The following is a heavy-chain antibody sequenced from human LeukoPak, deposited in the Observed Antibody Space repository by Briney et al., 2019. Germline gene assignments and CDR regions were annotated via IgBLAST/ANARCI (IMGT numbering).Heavy chain of an antibody. Sequence: PGGSLRLSCAASGFTFDDYGMSWVRQAPGKGLEWVSGINWNGGSTGYADSVKGRFTISRDNAKNSLYLQMNSLRAEDAALYYCARVPEYFRGFDYWGQGTLVTVSS. J-gene: IGHJ4*02. D-gene: IGHD2/OR15-2a*01. CDR3: ARVPEYFRGFDY. CDR1: GFTFDDYG. V-gene: IGHV3-20*04. CDR2: INWNGGST.